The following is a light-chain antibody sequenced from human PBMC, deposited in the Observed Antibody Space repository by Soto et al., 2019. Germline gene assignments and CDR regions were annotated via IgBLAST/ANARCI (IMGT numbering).Light chain of an antibody. CDR1: QSVSSY. CDR2: DAS. J-gene: IGKJ4*01. V-gene: IGKV3-11*01. Sequence: EIVLTQSPATLSLSPGERATLSCRASQSVSSYLAWYQQKPGQAPRLLIYDASNRATGIPARFSGSGSGTDFTLTISSLEPEDFVVYYCQQRSNWLLTFGGGTKVDIK. CDR3: QQRSNWLLT.